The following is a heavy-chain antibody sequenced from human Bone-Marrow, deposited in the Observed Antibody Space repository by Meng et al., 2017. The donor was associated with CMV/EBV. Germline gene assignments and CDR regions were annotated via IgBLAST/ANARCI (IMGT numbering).Heavy chain of an antibody. CDR2: IYSGGRT. CDR1: GFTVSSNY. CDR3: ARGLFEKTWTATYFDY. Sequence: GGSLRLSCTASGFTVSSNYMSWVRQAPGKELEWVSDIYSGGRTYYADSVKGRFTISRDNSKNTLYLQMNSLRAEDTAVYYCARGLFEKTWTATYFDYWGQGTLVTVSS. J-gene: IGHJ4*02. D-gene: IGHD3/OR15-3a*01. V-gene: IGHV3-53*01.